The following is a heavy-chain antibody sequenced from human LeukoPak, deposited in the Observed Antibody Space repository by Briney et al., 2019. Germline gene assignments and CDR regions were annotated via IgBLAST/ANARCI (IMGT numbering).Heavy chain of an antibody. CDR1: GYTFTDYY. CDR2: INPKSGGT. D-gene: IGHD3-9*01. Sequence: GASVKVSCKASGYTFTDYYVHWVRQAPGQGLEWMGWINPKSGGTNEAQKFHDRVTMTRDTSIRTAYMEVSRLRSDDTAVYYCARSPDILTGENFDYWGQGTLVTVSS. J-gene: IGHJ4*02. CDR3: ARSPDILTGENFDY. V-gene: IGHV1-2*02.